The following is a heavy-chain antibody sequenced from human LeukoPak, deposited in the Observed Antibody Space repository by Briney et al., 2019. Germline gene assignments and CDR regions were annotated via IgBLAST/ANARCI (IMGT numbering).Heavy chain of an antibody. CDR2: IKQDGSEK. V-gene: IGHV3-7*01. Sequence: GGSLRLSCAASGFTFSSYWMSWVRQAPGKGLEWVANIKQDGSEKYYVDSVKGRFTISRDNAKNSLYLQMNSLRAEDTAVYYCASQEEAVWPEPLDYWGQGTLVTVSS. CDR1: GFTFSSYW. CDR3: ASQEEAVWPEPLDY. D-gene: IGHD1-14*01. J-gene: IGHJ4*02.